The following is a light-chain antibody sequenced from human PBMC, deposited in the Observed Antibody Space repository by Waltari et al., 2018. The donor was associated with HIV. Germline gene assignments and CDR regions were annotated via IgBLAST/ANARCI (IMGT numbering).Light chain of an antibody. CDR1: RSNIGSNT. CDR3: ATWDDALSGPV. V-gene: IGLV1-44*01. CDR2: SNN. Sequence: QSVLTQPPSASGTPGQRVIIPCSGNRSNIGSNTVNCYQQFSGAAPTLLIYSNNQRPSAVPDRFSGSKSGSAASLAISGLKSEDEADYHCATWDDALSGPVFGAGTKLTV. J-gene: IGLJ3*02.